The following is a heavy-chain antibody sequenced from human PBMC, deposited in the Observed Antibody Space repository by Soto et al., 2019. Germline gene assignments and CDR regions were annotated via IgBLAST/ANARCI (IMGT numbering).Heavy chain of an antibody. J-gene: IGHJ4*02. CDR2: ISGSGTST. Sequence: EVQLLESGGGLIQPGGSLRLSCAASGFIFSSYAMSWVRQAPGKGLEWVSGISGSGTSTYYADSVKGRFTISRDKSKHTLYLQMNSLRAEDTAVYYCAKGLYMSTGWYAPGYWGQGTLVTVSS. D-gene: IGHD6-19*01. CDR3: AKGLYMSTGWYAPGY. CDR1: GFIFSSYA. V-gene: IGHV3-23*01.